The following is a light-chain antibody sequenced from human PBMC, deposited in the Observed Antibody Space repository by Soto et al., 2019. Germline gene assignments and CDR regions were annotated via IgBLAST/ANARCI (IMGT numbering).Light chain of an antibody. J-gene: IGKJ1*01. CDR2: GAS. CDR1: QSVSSN. V-gene: IGKV3-15*01. CDR3: QQYNNWPWT. Sequence: EIVMTQSPATLSVSPGERATLSCRAGQSVSSNLAWYQQKPGQAPRLLIYGASTRATGIPARFSGSGSGTEFHLNISRLQSEDFSVYYCQQYNNWPWTFGQGTKVEIK.